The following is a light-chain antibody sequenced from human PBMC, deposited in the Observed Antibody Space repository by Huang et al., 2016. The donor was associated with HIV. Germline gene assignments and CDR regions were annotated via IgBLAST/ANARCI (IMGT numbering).Light chain of an antibody. CDR1: QAIGNS. V-gene: IGKV1-9*01. CDR3: QQLKSYPLT. CDR2: GSS. J-gene: IGKJ4*01. Sequence: IHLTQSPSSLSASVGDRVTVTCRASQAIGNSLAWYQQGLGKAPKLLIYGSSTLQTGVGPRFSGNGSETDFTLTIASLLPGDFATYFCQQLKSYPLTFGGGT.